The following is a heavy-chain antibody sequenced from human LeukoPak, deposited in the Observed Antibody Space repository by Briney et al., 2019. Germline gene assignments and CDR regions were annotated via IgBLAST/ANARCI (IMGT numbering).Heavy chain of an antibody. D-gene: IGHD4-11*01. V-gene: IGHV4-59*11. CDR3: ARLTEYYYSYSMDV. CDR2: IYYSGST. J-gene: IGHJ6*03. CDR1: GGSISSRY. Sequence: SETLSLTCTVSGGSISSRYWSWIRQPPGKGLEWIGYIYYSGSTNYNPSLKSRVIISVDTSKNQFSLKLSSVTAAETVVYYCARLTEYYYSYSMDVWAKGSRSPSP.